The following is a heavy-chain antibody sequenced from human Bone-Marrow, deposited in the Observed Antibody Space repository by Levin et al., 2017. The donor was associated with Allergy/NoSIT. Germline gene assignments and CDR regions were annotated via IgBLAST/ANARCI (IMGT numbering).Heavy chain of an antibody. CDR2: MNPNSGNT. CDR1: GYIFTSYD. D-gene: IGHD3-10*01. Sequence: ASVKVSCKASGYIFTSYDINWVRQAPGQGPEWLGWMNPNSGNTGYAQKFQGRVTLTRSTSINTAYMELSSLTSEDTAVYYCARDGEGGSGNFDYWGQGTLVTVSS. CDR3: ARDGEGGSGNFDY. J-gene: IGHJ4*02. V-gene: IGHV1-8*01.